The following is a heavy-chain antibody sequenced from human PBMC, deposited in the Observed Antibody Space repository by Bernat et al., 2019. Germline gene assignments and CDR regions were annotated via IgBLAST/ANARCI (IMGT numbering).Heavy chain of an antibody. D-gene: IGHD6-6*01. CDR3: ARGSIAARYYYYGMDV. V-gene: IGHV3-21*01. CDR2: ISSSSSYI. CDR1: GFTFSSYS. Sequence: EVQLVESGGGLVKPGGSLRLSCAASGFTFSSYSMNWVRQAPGKGLEWVSSISSSSSYIYYADSVKGRFTISRDNAKNSLYLQINSLRAEDTAVYYCARGSIAARYYYYGMDVWGQGTTVTVSS. J-gene: IGHJ6*02.